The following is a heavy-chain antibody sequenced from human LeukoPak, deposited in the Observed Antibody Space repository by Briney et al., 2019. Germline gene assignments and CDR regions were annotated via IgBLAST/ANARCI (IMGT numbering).Heavy chain of an antibody. CDR3: ARVCYYEGSGYYEY. CDR2: INPNSGGT. J-gene: IGHJ4*02. Sequence: ASVHVSCKASGCTLTDYYMHWVRQAPGQGLEWMGRINPNSGGTNYAQKFQGRVTMTRDTSISTVYIELSRLRSDDTAVYYCARVCYYEGSGYYEYWGQGTLVPISS. CDR1: GCTLTDYY. V-gene: IGHV1-2*06. D-gene: IGHD3-22*01.